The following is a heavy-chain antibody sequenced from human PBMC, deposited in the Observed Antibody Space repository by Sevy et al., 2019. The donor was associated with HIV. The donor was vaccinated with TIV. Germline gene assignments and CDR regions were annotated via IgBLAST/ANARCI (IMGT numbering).Heavy chain of an antibody. D-gene: IGHD6-13*01. J-gene: IGHJ6*02. CDR2: MSPDSGVT. CDR3: ATWVAAVAGEIYFYSYGRDV. Sequence: ASVKVSCRASGYTFTGYYIHWVRQAPGHRLKWMGWMSPDSGVTNYAQRFQGRVTMTREKSITTAYMELSRLRSDDTAVYYCATWVAAVAGEIYFYSYGRDVWGQGTTVTVSS. V-gene: IGHV1-2*02. CDR1: GYTFTGYY.